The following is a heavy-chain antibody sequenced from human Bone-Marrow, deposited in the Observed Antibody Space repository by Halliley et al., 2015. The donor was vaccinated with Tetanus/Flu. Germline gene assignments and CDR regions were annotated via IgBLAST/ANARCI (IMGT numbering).Heavy chain of an antibody. J-gene: IGHJ2*01. CDR3: ARGGFHLSPYWYFDL. D-gene: IGHD3-10*01. CDR2: IRSKTYGGTA. Sequence: SLRLSCTASGFTFGDYAMSWVRQAPGKGLEWVGFIRSKTYGGTAEYAASVKGRFTISRDDSKSIAFLRMDSLKTEDTAVYYCARGGFHLSPYWYFDLWGRGTLVAVSS. V-gene: IGHV3-49*04. CDR1: GFTFGDYA.